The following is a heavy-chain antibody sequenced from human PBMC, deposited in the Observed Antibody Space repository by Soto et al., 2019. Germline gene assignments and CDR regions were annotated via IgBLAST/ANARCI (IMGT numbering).Heavy chain of an antibody. V-gene: IGHV4-4*02. CDR1: NGSICIVYW. CDR3: AYVTMVRPGWFDP. J-gene: IGHJ5*02. D-gene: IGHD3-10*01. Sequence: GRLPLPHAGANGSICIVYWRRCVQQPPVKALEWIGEIDHSGSTNYNPSLKSRVTISVGKSKIPLALKLSSVTAADTAVYYCAYVTMVRPGWFDPWGQGTLVTVSS. CDR2: IDHSGST.